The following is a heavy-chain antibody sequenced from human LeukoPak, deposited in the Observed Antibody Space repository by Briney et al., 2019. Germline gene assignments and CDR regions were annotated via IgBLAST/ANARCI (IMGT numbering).Heavy chain of an antibody. V-gene: IGHV1-24*01. D-gene: IGHD3-10*01. CDR2: FDPEDGET. CDR1: GYTLTELS. CDR3: ATVSPYYGSGSYSSGFDY. J-gene: IGHJ4*02. Sequence: GASVKVSCKVSGYTLTELSMHWVRQAPGKGLEWMGGFDPEDGETIYAQKFQGRVTMTEDTSTDTAYMELSSLRSEDTAVYYCATVSPYYGSGSYSSGFDYWGQGTLVTVSS.